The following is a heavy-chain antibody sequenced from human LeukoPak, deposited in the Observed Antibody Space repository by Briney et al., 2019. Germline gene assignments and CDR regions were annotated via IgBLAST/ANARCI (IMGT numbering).Heavy chain of an antibody. V-gene: IGHV1-2*02. CDR2: INLNSGGT. CDR3: ARIQYQVWFGENDAFDI. Sequence: GASVKVSCKASGYTFTGYYMHWVRQATGQGLEWIGWINLNSGGTNYAQKFQGRVTMTRDTSISTAYMELSRLRSDDTAVYYCARIQYQVWFGENDAFDIWGQGTMVTVSS. J-gene: IGHJ3*02. CDR1: GYTFTGYY. D-gene: IGHD3-10*01.